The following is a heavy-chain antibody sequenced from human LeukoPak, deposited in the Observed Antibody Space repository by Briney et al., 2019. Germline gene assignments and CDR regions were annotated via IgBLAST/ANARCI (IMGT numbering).Heavy chain of an antibody. CDR1: GFTFSSYG. J-gene: IGHJ5*01. Sequence: GGSLRLSCAASGFTFSSYGMHWVRQAPGKGLEWVAYIQNDGSNEQYADSVKGRFSISRDSSKNILYLQMNSLRTEDTAVYYCTREGMGTSFSAWFDPWGQGTLVTVSS. CDR3: TREGMGTSFSAWFDP. CDR2: IQNDGSNE. V-gene: IGHV3-30*02. D-gene: IGHD1-7*01.